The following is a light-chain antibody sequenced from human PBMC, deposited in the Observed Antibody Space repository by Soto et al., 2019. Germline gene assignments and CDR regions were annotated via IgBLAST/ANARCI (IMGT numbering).Light chain of an antibody. CDR2: DDR. CDR1: NIDSKS. Sequence: SYELSQAASVSVAPGQTAKISCGGNNIDSKSVHWYQQRPGQAPVLVVYDDRVRPSGIPERFSGSNSGSTATLTISRLEAGDEAVYYCQVWDGDTDHVVFGGGTKVTVL. J-gene: IGLJ2*01. CDR3: QVWDGDTDHVV. V-gene: IGLV3-21*02.